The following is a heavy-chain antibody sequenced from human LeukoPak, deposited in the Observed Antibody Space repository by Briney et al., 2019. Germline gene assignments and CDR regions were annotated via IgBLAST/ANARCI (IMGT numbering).Heavy chain of an antibody. CDR2: IYHSGST. CDR1: GGSISSYY. D-gene: IGHD6-13*01. V-gene: IGHV4-59*08. J-gene: IGHJ4*02. CDR3: ARHLRGEQQLSGFDY. Sequence: PSETLSLTCTVSGGSISSYYWSWIRQPPGKGLEWIGYIYHSGSTKYNPSLRSRVTISADTSKNQFSLELSSVTAADTAVYYCARHLRGEQQLSGFDYWGQGTPVTVSS.